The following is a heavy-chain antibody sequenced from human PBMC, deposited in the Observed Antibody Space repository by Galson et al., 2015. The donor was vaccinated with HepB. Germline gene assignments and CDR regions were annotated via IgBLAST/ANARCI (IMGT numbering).Heavy chain of an antibody. CDR2: IYYSGST. Sequence: SETLSLTCTVSGGSISSYYWSWIRQPPGKGLEWIGYIYYSGSTNYNPSLKSRVTISVDTSKNQFSLKLSSVTAADTAVYYCAREFHEYYDSSGYYYGAFDIWGQGTMVTVSS. D-gene: IGHD3-22*01. CDR1: GGSISSYY. V-gene: IGHV4-59*01. J-gene: IGHJ3*02. CDR3: AREFHEYYDSSGYYYGAFDI.